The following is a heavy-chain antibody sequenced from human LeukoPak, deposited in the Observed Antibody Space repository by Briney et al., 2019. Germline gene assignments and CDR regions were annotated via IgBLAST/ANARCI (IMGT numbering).Heavy chain of an antibody. CDR1: GFTFSSYW. CDR3: ARGSPSGSYLRPYFDY. J-gene: IGHJ4*02. D-gene: IGHD1-26*01. Sequence: GGSLRLSCAASGFTFSSYWMSWVRQAPGKGLEWVANIKQDGSEKYYVDSVKGRFTISRDNAKNSLYPQMNSLRAEDTAVYYCARGSPSGSYLRPYFDYWGQGTLVTVSS. V-gene: IGHV3-7*01. CDR2: IKQDGSEK.